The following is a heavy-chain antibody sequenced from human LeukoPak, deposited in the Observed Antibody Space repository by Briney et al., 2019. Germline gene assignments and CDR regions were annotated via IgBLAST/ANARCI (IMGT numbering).Heavy chain of an antibody. V-gene: IGHV4-4*07. D-gene: IGHD4-17*01. J-gene: IGHJ6*03. Sequence: SETLSLTCTVYGGSINSYYWSWIRQPAGKGLEWIGRIYTSGSSNYNPSLKSRVTMSVDTSKNQFSLRLTSVTAADTAVYYCARAAYGDYRYYYFYLDVWGKGTTVTVSS. CDR1: GGSINSYY. CDR3: ARAAYGDYRYYYFYLDV. CDR2: IYTSGSS.